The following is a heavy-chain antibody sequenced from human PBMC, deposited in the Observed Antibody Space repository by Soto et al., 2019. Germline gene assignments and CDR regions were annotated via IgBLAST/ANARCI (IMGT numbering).Heavy chain of an antibody. CDR3: ARVIDYDSSGYLFKKVFGY. CDR2: INPSGGST. V-gene: IGHV1-46*03. D-gene: IGHD3-22*01. J-gene: IGHJ4*02. CDR1: GYTFTSYY. Sequence: ASVKVSCKASGYTFTSYYMHWVRQAPGQGLEWMGIINPSGGSTSYAQKFQGRVTMTRDTSTSTVYMELSSLRSEDTAVYYCARVIDYDSSGYLFKKVFGYWGQGTLVTSPQ.